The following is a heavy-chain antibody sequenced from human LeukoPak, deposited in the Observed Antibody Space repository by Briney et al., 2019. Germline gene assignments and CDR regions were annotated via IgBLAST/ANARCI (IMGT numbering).Heavy chain of an antibody. J-gene: IGHJ6*02. V-gene: IGHV1-69*02. CDR2: IIPILGIA. Sequence: ASVKVSCKASGGTFSSYTISWVRQAPGQGLEWMGRIIPILGIANYAQKFQGRVTITADKSTSTAYMELSSLRSEDTAVYYCASGDSSGPIPYYYYGMDVWGQGTTVTVS. CDR3: ASGDSSGPIPYYYYGMDV. CDR1: GGTFSSYT. D-gene: IGHD3-22*01.